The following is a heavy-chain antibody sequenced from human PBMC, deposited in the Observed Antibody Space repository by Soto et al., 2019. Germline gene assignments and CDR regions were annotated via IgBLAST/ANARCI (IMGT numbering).Heavy chain of an antibody. CDR2: ISAYNGNT. D-gene: IGHD3-10*01. Sequence: QVQLVQSGAEVKKPGASVKVSCKAPGYTFTSYGISWVRQAPGQGLEWMGWISAYNGNTNYAQKLQGRVTMTTDTSTSTAYMELRSLRSDDTAVYYCARVLWFGDRTYYFDYWGQGTLVTVSS. J-gene: IGHJ4*02. CDR1: GYTFTSYG. V-gene: IGHV1-18*01. CDR3: ARVLWFGDRTYYFDY.